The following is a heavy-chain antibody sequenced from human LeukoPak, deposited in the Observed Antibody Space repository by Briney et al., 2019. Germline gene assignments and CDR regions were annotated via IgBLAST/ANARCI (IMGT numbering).Heavy chain of an antibody. CDR3: ARVRMVRPIYYFDY. J-gene: IGHJ4*02. D-gene: IGHD3-10*01. CDR2: IYHSGST. V-gene: IGHV4-4*02. CDR1: GGSISSSNW. Sequence: SETLSLTCAVSGGSISSSNWWSWVRQPPGKGLEWIGEIYHSGSTNYNPSLKSRVTISVDTSKNQFSLKLSSVTAADTAVYYCARVRMVRPIYYFDYWGQGTLVTVSS.